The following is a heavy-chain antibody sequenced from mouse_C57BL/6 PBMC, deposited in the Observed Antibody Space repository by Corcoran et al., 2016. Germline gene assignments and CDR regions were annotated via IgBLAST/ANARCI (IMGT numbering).Heavy chain of an antibody. CDR2: IYPGSGNT. D-gene: IGHD1-1*01. CDR1: GYTFTDYY. Sequence: QVQLKQSGAELVRPGASVKLSCKASGYTFTDYYINWVKQRPGQGLEWIARIYPGSGNTYYNEKFKGKATLTAEKSSSTAYMQLSSLTSEDSAVYFCARSLGFYGSSPWFAYWGRGTLVTVSA. J-gene: IGHJ3*01. V-gene: IGHV1-76*01. CDR3: ARSLGFYGSSPWFAY.